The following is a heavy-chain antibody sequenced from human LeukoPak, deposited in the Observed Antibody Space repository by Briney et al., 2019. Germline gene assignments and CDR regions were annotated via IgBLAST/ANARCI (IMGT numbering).Heavy chain of an antibody. CDR3: ARDTSYCYYYGMDV. J-gene: IGHJ6*02. Sequence: GGSLRLSCAASGFTFSTYSMNWVRQAPGKGLEWVSSISSSSSFIYYADSIKGRFTISRDNAKNSLYLQMNSLRAEDTAVYYCARDTSYCYYYGMDVWGQGTTVTVSS. V-gene: IGHV3-21*01. CDR2: ISSSSSFI. CDR1: GFTFSTYS.